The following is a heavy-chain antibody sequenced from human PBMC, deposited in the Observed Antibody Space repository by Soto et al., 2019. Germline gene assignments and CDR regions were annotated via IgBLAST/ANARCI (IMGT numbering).Heavy chain of an antibody. Sequence: QVQLVESGGGVVQPGRSLRLSCAASGFTFSSYAMHWVRQAPGKGLEWVAVISYDGSNKYYADSVKGRFTISRDNSKNTLYLQMNSLRAEETAVYYGARGASMATIREWFDYWGQGTLVTVSS. D-gene: IGHD5-12*01. V-gene: IGHV3-30-3*01. CDR1: GFTFSSYA. J-gene: IGHJ4*02. CDR2: ISYDGSNK. CDR3: ARGASMATIREWFDY.